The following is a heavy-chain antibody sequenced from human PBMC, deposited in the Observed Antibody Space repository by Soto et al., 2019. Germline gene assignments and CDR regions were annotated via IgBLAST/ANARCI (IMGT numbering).Heavy chain of an antibody. J-gene: IGHJ6*02. V-gene: IGHV4-61*03. CDR2: IHHSGAT. D-gene: IGHD3-10*02. Sequence: SETLSLTCSVSGGSVSSFSYYWSWIRQPPGRRPEWIGYIHHSGATRYNPSLNDRVSISLDTSKNHLALKLNSVTAADTAVYYCARDHDMFDLPPRSPQFYHGMDVWGQGTTVTAP. CDR1: GGSVSSFSYY. CDR3: ARDHDMFDLPPRSPQFYHGMDV.